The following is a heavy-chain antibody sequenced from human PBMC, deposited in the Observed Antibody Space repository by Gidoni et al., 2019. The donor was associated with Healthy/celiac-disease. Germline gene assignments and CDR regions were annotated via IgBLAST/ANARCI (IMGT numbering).Heavy chain of an antibody. Sequence: EVQLVQSEAEVKKPGASLKISCKGSAYSFTIYWIGWLRQMPGKGLEWMWIIYPGDSDTRYSPSFQGQVTISADKSISTAYLQWSSLKASDTAMYYCARRSEGYCGGDCPVGYWGQGTLVTVSS. V-gene: IGHV5-51*01. J-gene: IGHJ4*02. CDR2: IYPGDSDT. CDR3: ARRSEGYCGGDCPVGY. CDR1: AYSFTIYW. D-gene: IGHD2-21*02.